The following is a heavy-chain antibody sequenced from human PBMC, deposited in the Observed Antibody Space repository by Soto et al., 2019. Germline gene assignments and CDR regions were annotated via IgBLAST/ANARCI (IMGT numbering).Heavy chain of an antibody. CDR1: GYTFTGYY. V-gene: IGHV1-2*02. Sequence: ASVKVSCKASGYTFTGYYMHWVRQAPGQGLEWMGWINPNSGGTNYAQKFQGRVTMTRDTSISTAYMELSRLRSDDTAVYYCARVSLAYCGGACYPTLFDYWGQGTLVTVSS. D-gene: IGHD2-21*02. CDR3: ARVSLAYCGGACYPTLFDY. CDR2: INPNSGGT. J-gene: IGHJ4*02.